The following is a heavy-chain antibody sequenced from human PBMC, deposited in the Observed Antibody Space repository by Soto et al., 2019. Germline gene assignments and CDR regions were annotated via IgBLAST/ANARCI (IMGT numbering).Heavy chain of an antibody. CDR3: ARGQAGD. CDR1: GFTVSSNC. CDR2: IYSGGSK. D-gene: IGHD6-19*01. V-gene: IGHV3-53*01. Sequence: GGSLRLSGAASGFTVSSNCMRWVRKAPGKGLEWVSVIYSGGSKYYEDSLNGRFTIYRDNSKQTLHLQMNSLRAEDTAVYYCARGQAGDWGQGTLVTVSS. J-gene: IGHJ4*02.